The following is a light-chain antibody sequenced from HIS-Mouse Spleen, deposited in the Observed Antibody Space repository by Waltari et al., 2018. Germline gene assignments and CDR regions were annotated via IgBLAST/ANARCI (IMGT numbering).Light chain of an antibody. CDR1: SSDVGGYNS. Sequence: QSALTQPRPVSGSPGQSVTISCPGTSSDVGGYNSVSWYQPHPAKAPKLMIYDVSKRPSGVPDRFSGSKSGNTASLTISGLQAEDEADYYCCSYAGSYTYVVFGGGTKLTVL. J-gene: IGLJ2*01. V-gene: IGLV2-11*01. CDR3: CSYAGSYTYVV. CDR2: DVS.